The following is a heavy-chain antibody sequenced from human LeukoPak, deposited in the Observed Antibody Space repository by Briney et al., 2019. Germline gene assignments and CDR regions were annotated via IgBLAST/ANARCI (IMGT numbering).Heavy chain of an antibody. V-gene: IGHV3-30*02. D-gene: IGHD2-21*02. J-gene: IGHJ4*02. CDR2: IRYDGSNK. Sequence: GGSLRLSCAASGFTFSSYGMHWVRQAPGKGLEWVAFIRYDGSNKYYADSVKGRFTISRDNSKNTLYLQMNSLRGEDTAVYFCVSEATYCGGDCYGYWGQGTLVTVSS. CDR1: GFTFSSYG. CDR3: VSEATYCGGDCYGY.